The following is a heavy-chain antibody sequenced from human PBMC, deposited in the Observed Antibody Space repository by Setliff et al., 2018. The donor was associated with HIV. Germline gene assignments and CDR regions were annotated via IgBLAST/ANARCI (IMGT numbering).Heavy chain of an antibody. CDR3: AHSPIWFGELSVFLN. CDR1: GFSLTTSGMC. Sequence: SGPTLVNPTQTLTLTCNFSGFSLTTSGMCVSWIRQPPGKALEWLARIDWDDDKYYITSLKTRLTISKDTSKNQVVLTLTNVDPVDTATYYCAHSPIWFGELSVFLNWGQGTLVTVSS. J-gene: IGHJ4*02. V-gene: IGHV2-70*12. D-gene: IGHD3-10*01. CDR2: IDWDDDK.